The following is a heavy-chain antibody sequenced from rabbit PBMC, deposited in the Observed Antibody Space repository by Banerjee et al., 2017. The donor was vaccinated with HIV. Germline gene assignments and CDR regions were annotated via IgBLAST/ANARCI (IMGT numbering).Heavy chain of an antibody. CDR1: GFSFSSSYY. Sequence: QSLEESGGDLVKPGASLTLTCTASGFSFSSSYYMCWVRQAPGKGLEWIACIYGGSSANTYYASWAKGRFTISKTSSTTVTLQMTSLTAADTATYFCARYPTSSSGYNLWGQGTLVTDS. CDR2: IYGGSSANT. D-gene: IGHD1-1*01. V-gene: IGHV1S40*01. CDR3: ARYPTSSSGYNL. J-gene: IGHJ4*01.